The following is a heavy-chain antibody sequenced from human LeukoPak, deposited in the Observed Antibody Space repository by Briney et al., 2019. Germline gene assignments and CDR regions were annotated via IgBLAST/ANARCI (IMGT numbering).Heavy chain of an antibody. CDR1: GDSISGGYY. CDR2: IYHGGRT. V-gene: IGHV4-38-2*02. D-gene: IGHD3-16*01. CDR3: ARAFRGPNFDH. Sequence: KPSETLSLTCTVSGDSISGGYYWGWIRQTPGKGLEGMGYIYHGGRTDYTPSLKTRVTISVDTSKTHFSLKLRSVTAAHTAVYFCARAFRGPNFDHGGQGTLVTVSS. J-gene: IGHJ4*02.